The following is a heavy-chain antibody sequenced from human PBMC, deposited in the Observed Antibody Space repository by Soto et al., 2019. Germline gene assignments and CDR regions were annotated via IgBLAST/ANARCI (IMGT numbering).Heavy chain of an antibody. CDR3: ARLTSLKIPNNYYWDILV. D-gene: IGHD2-21*01. CDR2: IHYSGST. Sequence: QVQLQESGPGLVKPSETLSLTCTVSGGSINNYYWSWIRQPPGKGLEWIGYIHYSGSTNYNPSLERRATISVDTSKNQSSLTLNSVTAADTAVYFCARLTSLKIPNNYYWDILVWCKGSTVIVSS. V-gene: IGHV4-59*08. CDR1: GGSINNYY. J-gene: IGHJ6*03.